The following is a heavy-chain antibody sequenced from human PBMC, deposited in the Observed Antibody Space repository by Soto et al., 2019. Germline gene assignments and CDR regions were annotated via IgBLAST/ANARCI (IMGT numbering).Heavy chain of an antibody. V-gene: IGHV3-23*01. Sequence: VGSLRLSCAASGFTFSSNAMSWVRQAPGKGLEWVSHISGSGGVTYYADSVKGRFTISRDNSKNTLNLRMNRLRVEDTAVYYCAREGVYSDYGDAFDIWGQGTMVTVSS. CDR3: AREGVYSDYGDAFDI. D-gene: IGHD5-12*01. CDR2: ISGSGGVT. CDR1: GFTFSSNA. J-gene: IGHJ3*02.